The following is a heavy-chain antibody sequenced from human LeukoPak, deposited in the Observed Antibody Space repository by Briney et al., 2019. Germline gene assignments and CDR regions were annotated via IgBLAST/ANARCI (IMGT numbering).Heavy chain of an antibody. J-gene: IGHJ4*02. CDR2: TYNTGNTDYT. Sequence: SETLSLTCTVSGGSISTYYWSWIRQSPGKGLEWIGDTYNTGNTDYTDYNPTLKSRVTISADASKNQFSLRLSSVTAADTAVYYCARDRTHTYGYYFDYWGQGTLVTVSS. D-gene: IGHD5-18*01. CDR3: ARDRTHTYGYYFDY. CDR1: GGSISTYY. V-gene: IGHV4-59*01.